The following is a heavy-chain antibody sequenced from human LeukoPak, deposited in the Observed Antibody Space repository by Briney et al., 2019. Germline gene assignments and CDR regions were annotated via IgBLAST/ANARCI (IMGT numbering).Heavy chain of an antibody. Sequence: KASETLSLTCAVYGGSFSGYYWSWILQPPGKGLEWIGEINHSGSTNYNPSLKSRVTISVDTSKNQFSLKLSSVTAADTAVYYCARGPSGFLRITMVRGVINGKFDYWGQGTLVTVSS. CDR1: GGSFSGYY. CDR3: ARGPSGFLRITMVRGVINGKFDY. CDR2: INHSGST. J-gene: IGHJ4*02. V-gene: IGHV4-34*01. D-gene: IGHD3-10*01.